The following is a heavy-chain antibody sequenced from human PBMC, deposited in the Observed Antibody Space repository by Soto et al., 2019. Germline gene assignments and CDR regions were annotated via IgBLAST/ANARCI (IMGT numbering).Heavy chain of an antibody. V-gene: IGHV3-23*01. J-gene: IGHJ4*02. Sequence: EVQLLESGGDLVQPGGSLRLSCAASGFTFSSYAMNWVRQAPGKGLEWVSAISGSGDSTYYEDSVKGRFTISRDNSKNTLYLQMNRLRAADTAVYYCAKDRALWVTKGFDSWGQGTLVTVSS. CDR3: AKDRALWVTKGFDS. CDR2: ISGSGDST. CDR1: GFTFSSYA. D-gene: IGHD4-17*01.